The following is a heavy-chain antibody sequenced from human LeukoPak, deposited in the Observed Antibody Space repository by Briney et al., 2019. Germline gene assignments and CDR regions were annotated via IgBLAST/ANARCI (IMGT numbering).Heavy chain of an antibody. CDR3: ARDTAA. Sequence: PGGSLTLSCAASGFTYSTYAMSWARHSPGKGLEGVANIKPDESEHAYVDSVRGQLTISTDNARNSLYLQMNGLRAEDTAVYYCARDTAAWGQGTPVTVSS. CDR1: GFTYSTYA. J-gene: IGHJ4*02. D-gene: IGHD2-21*02. CDR2: IKPDESEH. V-gene: IGHV3-7*01.